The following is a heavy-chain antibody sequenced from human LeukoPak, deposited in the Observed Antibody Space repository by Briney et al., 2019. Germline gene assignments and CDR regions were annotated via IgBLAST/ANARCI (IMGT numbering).Heavy chain of an antibody. J-gene: IGHJ5*02. CDR2: INHSGST. D-gene: IGHD1-1*01. CDR3: ARHPQLEGWFDP. V-gene: IGHV4-34*01. Sequence: SETLSLTCAVYGGSFSGYYWSWIRQPPGKGLEWIGEINHSGSTNYNPSLKSRVTISVDTSKNQFSLKLSSVTAADTAVYYCARHPQLEGWFDPWGQGTLVTVSS. CDR1: GGSFSGYY.